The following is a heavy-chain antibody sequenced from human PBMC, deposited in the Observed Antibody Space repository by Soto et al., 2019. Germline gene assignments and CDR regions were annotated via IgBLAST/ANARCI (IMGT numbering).Heavy chain of an antibody. CDR1: GGTFSSYA. J-gene: IGHJ5*02. CDR3: ARPIQYYGVSSGQSGGFDP. V-gene: IGHV1-69*12. CDR2: IIPIFGTA. D-gene: IGHD3-22*01. Sequence: QVQLVQSGAAVKKPGSSVKVSCKASGGTFSSYAISWVRQAPGQGLEWMGGIIPIFGTANYAQKFQGRVTITADESTSKAYMELISLRSEDTAVYYCARPIQYYGVSSGQSGGFDPWGQGTLVTVSS.